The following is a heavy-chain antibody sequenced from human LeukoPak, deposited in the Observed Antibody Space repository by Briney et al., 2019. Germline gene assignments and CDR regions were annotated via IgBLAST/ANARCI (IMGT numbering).Heavy chain of an antibody. V-gene: IGHV4-31*03. CDR2: IYYSGST. CDR3: ARGLGIRHQFDY. D-gene: IGHD7-27*01. J-gene: IGHJ4*02. Sequence: SETLSLTCTVSGGSISSGGYYWSWIRQHPGKGLEWIGYIYYSGSTYYNPSLKSRVTISVDTSKNQFSLKLSSVTAADTAVYYCARGLGIRHQFDYWGQGTLVTVSS. CDR1: GGSISSGGYY.